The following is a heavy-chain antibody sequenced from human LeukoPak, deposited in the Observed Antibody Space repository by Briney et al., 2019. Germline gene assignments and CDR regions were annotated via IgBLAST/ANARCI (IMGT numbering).Heavy chain of an antibody. CDR2: IYYSGST. V-gene: IGHV4-59*01. J-gene: IGHJ4*02. CDR3: ARGGGFFNY. Sequence: SETLSLTCTVSGGSISSYYWSWIRQPPGKGLEWIGYIYYSGSTNYNPSLKSRVTISVDTYKTQLSLKLSSMTAADTAVYYWARGGGFFNYWGLGTLVTVSS. CDR1: GGSISSYY. D-gene: IGHD3-16*01.